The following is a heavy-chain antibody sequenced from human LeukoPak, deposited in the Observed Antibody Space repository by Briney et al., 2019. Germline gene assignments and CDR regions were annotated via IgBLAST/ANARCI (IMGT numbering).Heavy chain of an antibody. J-gene: IGHJ4*02. CDR1: GGSISSSSYY. CDR2: IYYSGST. CDR3: ASYTGTFDY. D-gene: IGHD1-1*01. V-gene: IGHV4-39*07. Sequence: PSETLSLTCTVSGGSISSSSYYWGWIRQPPGKGLEWIGSIYYSGSTYYNPSLKSRVTISVDTSKNQFSLKLSSVTAADTAVYYCASYTGTFDYWGQGTLVTVSS.